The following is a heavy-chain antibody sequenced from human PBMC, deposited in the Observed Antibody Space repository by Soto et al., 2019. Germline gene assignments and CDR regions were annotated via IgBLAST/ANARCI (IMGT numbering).Heavy chain of an antibody. D-gene: IGHD6-19*01. Sequence: RLSCAASGFTFDDYAMHWVRQAPGKGLEWVSGISWNSGSIGYADSVKGRFTISRDNAKNSLYLQMNSLRAEDTALYYCAKEGLNSSGWWVYFDYWGQGTLVTVS. J-gene: IGHJ4*02. V-gene: IGHV3-9*01. CDR1: GFTFDDYA. CDR3: AKEGLNSSGWWVYFDY. CDR2: ISWNSGSI.